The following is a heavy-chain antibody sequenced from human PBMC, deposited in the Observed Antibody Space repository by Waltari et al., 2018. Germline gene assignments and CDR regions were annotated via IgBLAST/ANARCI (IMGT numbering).Heavy chain of an antibody. CDR3: ALQRVVGGAPFDY. V-gene: IGHV5-51*01. J-gene: IGHJ4*02. Sequence: EVQLVQSGAEVKKPGESLQISCKGSGYSFTSYWIGWVPPMPGKGLEWIGLIYPGDSDTRYSPSFQGQVTISADKSISTAYLQWSSLKASDTAMYYCALQRVVGGAPFDYWGQGTLVTVSS. CDR1: GYSFTSYW. D-gene: IGHD2-15*01. CDR2: IYPGDSDT.